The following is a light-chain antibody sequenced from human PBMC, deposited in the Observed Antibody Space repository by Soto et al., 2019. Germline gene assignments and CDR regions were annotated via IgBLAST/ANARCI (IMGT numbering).Light chain of an antibody. CDR3: QQYNNWPYT. V-gene: IGKV3-15*01. Sequence: EIVMTQSPATLSVSPGERATLSCRASQSVSSNLAWYQQKPGQAPRLLIYGASTIATCIPARFSGSGSGTEFTLPISSLQSEDFAVYYCQQYNNWPYTFGQGTKVDIK. CDR2: GAS. CDR1: QSVSSN. J-gene: IGKJ2*01.